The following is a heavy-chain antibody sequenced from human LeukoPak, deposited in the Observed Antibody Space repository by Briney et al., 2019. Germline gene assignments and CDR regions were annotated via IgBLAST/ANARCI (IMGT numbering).Heavy chain of an antibody. CDR1: GYSFTSYW. J-gene: IGHJ5*02. Sequence: GESLKISCKGSGYSFTSYWIGWVRQMPGKGLEWMGIIYPGDSDTRYSPSFQGQVTISADKSISTAYLQWSSLKASDTAMYYCARTYYYDSSGYSVNWFDPWGQGTLVTVSS. V-gene: IGHV5-51*01. CDR2: IYPGDSDT. D-gene: IGHD3-22*01. CDR3: ARTYYYDSSGYSVNWFDP.